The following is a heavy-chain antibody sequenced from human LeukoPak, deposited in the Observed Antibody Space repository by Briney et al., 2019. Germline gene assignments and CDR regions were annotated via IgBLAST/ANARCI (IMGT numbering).Heavy chain of an antibody. Sequence: GGSLRLSCSASGFTFSTNSMHWVRQAPGKGLEFVSAITSNGGSTYYADSVKGRFNISRDNSKNTLYIQMSSLRAEDTAVYYCVTVGMTSIWSYLRFDPRGQGTLVSVSS. D-gene: IGHD1-26*01. J-gene: IGHJ5*02. CDR1: GFTFSTNS. CDR2: ITSNGGST. CDR3: VTVGMTSIWSYLRFDP. V-gene: IGHV3-64D*08.